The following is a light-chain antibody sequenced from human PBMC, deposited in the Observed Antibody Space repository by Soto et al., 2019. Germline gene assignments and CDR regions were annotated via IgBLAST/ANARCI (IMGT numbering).Light chain of an antibody. CDR2: KNN. CDR3: ASWDGSLSGYV. CDR1: SSSIGTNY. J-gene: IGLJ1*01. V-gene: IGLV1-47*01. Sequence: QLVLTQPPSASGTPGQRVTISCSGSSSSIGTNYVYWYQQLPGTAPKLLIYKNNQRPSGVPDRFSGSKSGTSASLAISGLRSEDEADYHCASWDGSLSGYVFGTGTKLTVL.